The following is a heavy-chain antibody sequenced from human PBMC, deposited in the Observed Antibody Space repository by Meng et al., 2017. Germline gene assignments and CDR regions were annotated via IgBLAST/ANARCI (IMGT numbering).Heavy chain of an antibody. CDR2: TRNKANSYTT. Sequence: VERVESGGGLIKPGGSLRLSCAASGFTFSDHYMDWVRQAPGKGLEWVGRTRNKANSYTTEYAASVKGRFTISRDDSKNSLYLQMNSLKTEDTAVYYCARADTKGDWFDPWGQGTLVTVSS. J-gene: IGHJ5*02. V-gene: IGHV3-72*01. D-gene: IGHD2-8*01. CDR3: ARADTKGDWFDP. CDR1: GFTFSDHY.